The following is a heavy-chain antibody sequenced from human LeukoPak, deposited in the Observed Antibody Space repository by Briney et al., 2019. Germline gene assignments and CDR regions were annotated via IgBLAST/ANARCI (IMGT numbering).Heavy chain of an antibody. J-gene: IGHJ4*02. D-gene: IGHD1-14*01. V-gene: IGHV3-53*01. CDR2: IYSDGST. CDR3: ARRAGIYSHPYDY. CDR1: GFTVSSNY. Sequence: GGSLRLSCAASGFTVSSNYMIWVRQAPGKGLEWVSFIYSDGSTYYADSVRGRFTISRDNSKNTVYLQMNSLRAEDTAVYYCARRAGIYSHPYDYWGQGTLVTVSS.